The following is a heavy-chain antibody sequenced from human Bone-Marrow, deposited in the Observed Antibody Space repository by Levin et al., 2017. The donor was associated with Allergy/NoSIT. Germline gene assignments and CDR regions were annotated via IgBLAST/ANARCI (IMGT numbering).Heavy chain of an antibody. CDR1: GGTFSSYT. Sequence: SGESLKISCKASGGTFSSYTISWVRQAPGQGLEWMGRIIPILGIANYAQKFQGRVTITADKSTSTAYMELSSLRSEDTAVYYCARADYDFWSGYYTPPGLGMDVWGQGTTVTVSS. CDR2: IIPILGIA. D-gene: IGHD3-3*01. V-gene: IGHV1-69*02. J-gene: IGHJ6*02. CDR3: ARADYDFWSGYYTPPGLGMDV.